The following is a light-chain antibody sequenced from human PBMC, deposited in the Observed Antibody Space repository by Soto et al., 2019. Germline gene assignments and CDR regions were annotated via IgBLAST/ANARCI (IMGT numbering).Light chain of an antibody. V-gene: IGKV1-12*01. CDR1: QNIDKW. CDR3: QHARSFPIT. CDR2: AAS. Sequence: DIQMTQSPSSVSASVGDRVTITCRASQNIDKWIAWYQQKPGKAPKLLIYAASSLRGGVPSRFSGSGSGTDFTLTLSSLQPEDFATYSCQHARSFPITFGQGTRLE. J-gene: IGKJ5*01.